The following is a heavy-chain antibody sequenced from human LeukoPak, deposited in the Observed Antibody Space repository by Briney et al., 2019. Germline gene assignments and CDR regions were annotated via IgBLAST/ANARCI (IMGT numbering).Heavy chain of an antibody. CDR2: ISSSSSTI. V-gene: IGHV3-48*04. CDR3: ARDCPSFSLAVDY. D-gene: IGHD6-19*01. J-gene: IGHJ4*02. CDR1: GFTFSSYS. Sequence: PGGSLRLSCAASGFTFSSYSMNWVRQAPGKGLEWVSYISSSSSTIYYADSVKGRFTISRDNAKNSLYLQMNSLRAEDTAVYYCARDCPSFSLAVDYWGQGTLVTVSS.